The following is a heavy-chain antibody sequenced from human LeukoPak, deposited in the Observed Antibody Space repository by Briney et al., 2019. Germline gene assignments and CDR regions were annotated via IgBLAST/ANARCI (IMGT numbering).Heavy chain of an antibody. CDR1: GGSISSYY. CDR2: IYYSGST. CDR3: ARTYYYDSSGYFPTGWFDP. V-gene: IGHV4-59*12. D-gene: IGHD3-22*01. Sequence: SETLSLTCTVSGGSISSYYWTWIRQPPGKGLEWIGYIYYSGSTNYNPSLKSRVTISIDTSKNQFSLQLNSVTPEDTAVYYCARTYYYDSSGYFPTGWFDPWGQGTLVTVSS. J-gene: IGHJ5*02.